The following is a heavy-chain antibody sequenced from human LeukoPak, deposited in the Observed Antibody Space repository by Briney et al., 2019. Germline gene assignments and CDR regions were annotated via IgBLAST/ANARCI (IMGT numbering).Heavy chain of an antibody. J-gene: IGHJ4*02. CDR1: GFTFSSYA. D-gene: IGHD3-16*02. V-gene: IGHV3-30-3*01. CDR2: ISYDGSNK. CDR3: ERVLQGELSSDY. Sequence: PGGSLRLSCAASGFTFSSYAMHWVRQAPGKGLEWVAVISYDGSNKYYADSVKGRFTISRDNSKNTLYLQMNSLRAEDTAVYYCERVLQGELSSDYWGQGTLVTVSS.